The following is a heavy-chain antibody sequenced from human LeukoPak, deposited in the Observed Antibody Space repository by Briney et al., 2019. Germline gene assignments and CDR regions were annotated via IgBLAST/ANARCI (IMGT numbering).Heavy chain of an antibody. CDR1: GFTFSSDA. V-gene: IGHV3-23*01. CDR3: AKVRTFFGSGIDF. J-gene: IGHJ4*02. CDR2: ISGRGGST. D-gene: IGHD3-10*01. Sequence: PRGALRVSCAPSGFTFSSDAMSWVRQAPGKGLGWVTHISGRGGSTYSADSGKGRFTISRDNSKNTLYLQMNSLRAQDTAIYYCAKVRTFFGSGIDFWGQGTLVTVSS.